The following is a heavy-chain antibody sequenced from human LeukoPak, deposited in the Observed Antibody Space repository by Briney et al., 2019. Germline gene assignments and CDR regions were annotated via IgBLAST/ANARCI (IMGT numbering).Heavy chain of an antibody. CDR2: IKKDGSEK. J-gene: IGHJ6*02. V-gene: IGHV3-7*03. CDR1: GFTFSTYW. D-gene: IGHD3-10*02. CDR3: ARRVRTYYYYGMDV. Sequence: PGGSLRLSCAASGFTFSTYWMSWVRQAPGKGLEWVANIKKDGSEKYYMDSVKGRFTISRDNAENSLYLQMNSLRAEDTAVYYCARRVRTYYYYGMDVWGQGTTVTVSS.